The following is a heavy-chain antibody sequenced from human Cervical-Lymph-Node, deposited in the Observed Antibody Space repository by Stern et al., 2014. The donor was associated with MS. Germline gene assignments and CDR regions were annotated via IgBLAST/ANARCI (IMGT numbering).Heavy chain of an antibody. Sequence: DQLVESGGGVVQPGRSLRLSCAASGFTFSSYAMHWVRQAPGKGLEWVALISYDGSKKYYADSVKGRFTISRDNSENTVYLQMNSLRAEDTAVYYCARVVAVAGTSFDYWGQGTAVTVSS. CDR3: ARVVAVAGTSFDY. J-gene: IGHJ4*02. V-gene: IGHV3-30-3*01. CDR1: GFTFSSYA. D-gene: IGHD6-19*01. CDR2: ISYDGSKK.